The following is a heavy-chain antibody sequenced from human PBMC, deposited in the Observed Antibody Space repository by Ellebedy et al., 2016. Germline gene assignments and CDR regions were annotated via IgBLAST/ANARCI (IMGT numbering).Heavy chain of an antibody. CDR3: ARPYRPLRYFDWLTKDYYYGMDV. D-gene: IGHD3-9*01. Sequence: SVKVSCXASGGTFSSYAISWVRQAPGQGLEWMGGIIPIFGTANYAQKFQGRVTITADESTSTAYMELSSLRSEDTAVYYCARPYRPLRYFDWLTKDYYYGMDVWGQGTTVTVSS. CDR1: GGTFSSYA. J-gene: IGHJ6*02. CDR2: IIPIFGTA. V-gene: IGHV1-69*13.